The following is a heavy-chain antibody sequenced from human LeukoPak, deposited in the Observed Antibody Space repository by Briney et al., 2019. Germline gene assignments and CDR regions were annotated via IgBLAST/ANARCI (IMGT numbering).Heavy chain of an antibody. D-gene: IGHD3-10*01. Sequence: SETLSLTCTVSGGSISTYYWSWIRPPPGKGLEWMGYIYYSGSTNYNPSRKNRVTISVDTSKNQFSLKLSSVTAADTAVYYCARHDPGVEVRGVIPAYWGQGTLVTVSS. CDR3: ARHDPGVEVRGVIPAY. J-gene: IGHJ4*02. V-gene: IGHV4-59*08. CDR1: GGSISTYY. CDR2: IYYSGST.